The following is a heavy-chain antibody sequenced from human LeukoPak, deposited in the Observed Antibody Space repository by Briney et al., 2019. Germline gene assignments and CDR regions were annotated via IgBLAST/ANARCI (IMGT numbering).Heavy chain of an antibody. V-gene: IGHV1-8*01. CDR3: ARGGRGSQSFLAY. CDR2: INPNSGNT. J-gene: IGHJ4*02. D-gene: IGHD1-26*01. Sequence: GASVKVSCKASGYTFTSYDIHWVRQATGQGLEWMGYINPNSGNTGSAQKFQGRVTMTRNTSISTAYMELSSLRSEDTAVYYCARGGRGSQSFLAYWGQARLVTVSS. CDR1: GYTFTSYD.